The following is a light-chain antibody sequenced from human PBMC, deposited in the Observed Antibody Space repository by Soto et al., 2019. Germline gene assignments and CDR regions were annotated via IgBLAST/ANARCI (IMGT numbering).Light chain of an antibody. CDR2: GAS. CDR1: QSVSSN. J-gene: IGKJ3*01. Sequence: EIVMTQSPATLSVSPGERATLSCRASQSVSSNLAWYQQKPGQAPRLLIYGASTRATGIPARFSGSGSGTEFTLTIRSLQAEDFAVYYCQQYNNWPPRLTFRPGTKVHIK. V-gene: IGKV3-15*01. CDR3: QQYNNWPPRLT.